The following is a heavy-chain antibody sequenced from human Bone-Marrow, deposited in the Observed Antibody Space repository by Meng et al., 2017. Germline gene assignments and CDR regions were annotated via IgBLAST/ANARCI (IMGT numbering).Heavy chain of an antibody. CDR2: IIPIFGTA. CDR3: ARETHYYDSRYFDY. V-gene: IGHV1-69*06. CDR1: GGTFSSYA. J-gene: IGHJ4*02. D-gene: IGHD3-22*01. Sequence: QVLLVQSGAEVKKPGSSGKVSVKASGGTFSSYAISWVRQAPGQGLEWMGGIIPIFGTANYAQKFQGRVTITADKSTSTAYMELSSLRSEDTAVYYCARETHYYDSRYFDYWGQGTLVTVSS.